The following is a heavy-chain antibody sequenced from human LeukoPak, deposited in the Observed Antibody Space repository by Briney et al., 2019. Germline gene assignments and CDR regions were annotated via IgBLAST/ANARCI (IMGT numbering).Heavy chain of an antibody. CDR3: AKDSGVTYYYYYVDV. D-gene: IGHD2-8*01. CDR2: ISGSGGST. V-gene: IGHV3-23*01. J-gene: IGHJ6*03. CDR1: GFTFSSYA. Sequence: GGSLRLSCAASGFTFSSYAMSWVRQAPGKGLEWVSAISGSGGSTYYADSVKGRFTISRDNSKNTLYLQMNSLRAEDTAVYYCAKDSGVTYYYYYVDVWGKGTTVTVSS.